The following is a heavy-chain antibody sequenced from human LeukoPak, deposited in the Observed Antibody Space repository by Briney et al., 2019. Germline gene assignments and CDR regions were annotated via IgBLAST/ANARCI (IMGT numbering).Heavy chain of an antibody. J-gene: IGHJ4*02. D-gene: IGHD4-23*01. CDR2: IYYSGST. CDR1: GGSFSGYY. V-gene: IGHV4-31*11. CDR3: ARVVGGNSVSFDY. Sequence: SETLSLTCAVYGGSFSGYYWSWIRQHPGKGLEWIGYIYYSGSTYYNPSLKSRVTISVDTSKNQFSLKLSSVTAADTAVYYCARVVGGNSVSFDYWGQGTLVTVSS.